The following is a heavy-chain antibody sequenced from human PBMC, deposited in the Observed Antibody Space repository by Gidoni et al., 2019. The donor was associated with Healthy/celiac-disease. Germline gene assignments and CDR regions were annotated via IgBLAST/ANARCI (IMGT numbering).Heavy chain of an antibody. CDR2: ISGRGGST. J-gene: IGHJ3*02. CDR3: AKALVGVKPGGDAFDI. CDR1: GFTFSRHA. V-gene: IGHV3-23*01. D-gene: IGHD1-26*01. Sequence: EVQLLESGGGLVQPGGSLRLSCAASGFTFSRHAMSWGRQAPGKGLGWVSAISGRGGSTYYADSVKGRFTISRDNSKNTLYLQMNSLRAEDTAVYYCAKALVGVKPGGDAFDIWGQGTMVTVSS.